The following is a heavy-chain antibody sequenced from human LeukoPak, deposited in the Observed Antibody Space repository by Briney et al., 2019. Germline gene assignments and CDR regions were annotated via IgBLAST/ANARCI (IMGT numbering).Heavy chain of an antibody. CDR2: ISWNSGDI. CDR3: AKASNSGSYGYYFGY. CDR1: GVTFSSYA. D-gene: IGHD1-26*01. V-gene: IGHV3-9*01. J-gene: IGHJ4*02. Sequence: GGSLRLSCAASGVTFSSYAMSWVREAPGKGGEWVSGISWNSGDIVYADSVKGRFTISRDNAKKSLYLQMNSLRAEDTALYYCAKASNSGSYGYYFGYWGQGTLVTVSS.